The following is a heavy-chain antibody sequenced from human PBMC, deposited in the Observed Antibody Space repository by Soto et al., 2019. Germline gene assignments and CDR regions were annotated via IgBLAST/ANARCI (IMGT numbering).Heavy chain of an antibody. CDR1: GFTFSSYA. CDR2: ISYDGSNK. Sequence: QVQLVESGGGVVQPGRSLRLSCAASGFTFSSYAMHWVRQAPGKGLEWVAVISYDGSNKYYADSVKGRFTISRDNSKNTLYLQMNSLRAEDTAVYYCARDQDSGSYHGRAPFDYWGQGTLVTVSS. J-gene: IGHJ4*02. CDR3: ARDQDSGSYHGRAPFDY. D-gene: IGHD1-26*01. V-gene: IGHV3-30-3*01.